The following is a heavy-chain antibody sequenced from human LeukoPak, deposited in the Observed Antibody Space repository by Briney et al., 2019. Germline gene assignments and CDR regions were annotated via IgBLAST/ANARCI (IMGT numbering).Heavy chain of an antibody. J-gene: IGHJ6*02. Sequence: GGSLRLSCAASGFTFDDYAMHWARQAPGKGLEWVASINHNGNVNYYVDSVKGRFTISRDNAKNSLYLQMSNLRAEDTAVYFCARGGGLDVWGQGATVTVSS. CDR1: GFTFDDYA. D-gene: IGHD3-16*01. V-gene: IGHV3-7*03. CDR3: ARGGGLDV. CDR2: INHNGNVN.